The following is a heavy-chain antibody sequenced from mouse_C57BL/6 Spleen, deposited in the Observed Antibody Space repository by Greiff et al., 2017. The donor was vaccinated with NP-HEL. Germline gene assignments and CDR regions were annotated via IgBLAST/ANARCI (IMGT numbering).Heavy chain of an antibody. CDR3: TPLVGYWYFDV. CDR1: GFNIKDDY. V-gene: IGHV14-4*01. D-gene: IGHD1-2*01. Sequence: EVKLQQSGAELVRPGASVKLSCTASGFNIKDDYMHWVKQRPEQGLEWIGWIDPENGDTEYASKFQGKATITADTSSNTAYLQLSSLTSEDTAVYYCTPLVGYWYFDVWGTGTTVTVSS. J-gene: IGHJ1*03. CDR2: IDPENGDT.